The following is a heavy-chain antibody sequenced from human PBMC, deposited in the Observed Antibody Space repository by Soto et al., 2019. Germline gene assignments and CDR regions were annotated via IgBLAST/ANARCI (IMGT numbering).Heavy chain of an antibody. Sequence: ASVKVSCKASGYTFTSYAMHWVRQAPGQRLEWMGWINAGNGNTKYSQKFQGRVTITRDTSASTAYMELSSLRSEDTAVYYCTLVAPSGSYYYGMDVWGQGTTVTVSS. CDR3: TLVAPSGSYYYGMDV. J-gene: IGHJ6*02. CDR2: INAGNGNT. V-gene: IGHV1-3*01. D-gene: IGHD5-12*01. CDR1: GYTFTSYA.